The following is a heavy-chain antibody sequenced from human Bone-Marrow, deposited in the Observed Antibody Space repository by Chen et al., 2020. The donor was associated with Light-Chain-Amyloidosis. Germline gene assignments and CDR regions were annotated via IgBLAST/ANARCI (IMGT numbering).Heavy chain of an antibody. V-gene: IGHV3-21*06. Sequence: GLVKPGGSLRLSCAASGFTFASYTMNWVRQAPGKGLEWVSSIDSSGTYINYADSTRGRFSISRDNAKNSLYLQMNSLRAEDTALYYCAKGHDYGDYGEYYFDYWGQGTLVTVSS. CDR1: GFTFASYT. J-gene: IGHJ4*02. CDR2: IDSSGTYI. CDR3: AKGHDYGDYGEYYFDY. D-gene: IGHD4-17*01.